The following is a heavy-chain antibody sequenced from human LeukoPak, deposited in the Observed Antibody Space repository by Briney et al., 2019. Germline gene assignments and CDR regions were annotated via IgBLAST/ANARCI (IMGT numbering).Heavy chain of an antibody. V-gene: IGHV1-3*01. CDR1: GYTFTSYA. J-gene: IGHJ4*02. Sequence: GASVKVSCKASGYTFTSYAMHWVRQAPGQRLEWMGWINAGNGNTKYSQKFQGRVTITRDTSASTAYMELSSLRSEDTAVYYCARDLSSQDYYDSSGYVVWGQGTLVTVSS. CDR2: INAGNGNT. D-gene: IGHD3-22*01. CDR3: ARDLSSQDYYDSSGYVV.